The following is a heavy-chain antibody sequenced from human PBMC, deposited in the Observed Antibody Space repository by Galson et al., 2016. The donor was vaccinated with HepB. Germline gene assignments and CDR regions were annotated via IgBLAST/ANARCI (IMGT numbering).Heavy chain of an antibody. D-gene: IGHD3-16*01. J-gene: IGHJ4*02. CDR3: AHSRLVVDTTLVLAVDY. V-gene: IGHV2-5*02. Sequence: PALVKPTQTLTLTCTFSGFSLSTRGVGVGWIRQPPGKALEWLALIYWDDDKRYSPSLRSRLTITKDTSRNQVVLTMTNMDPVDTATNYCAHSRLVVDTTLVLAVDYWGQGTLLTVSS. CDR1: GFSLSTRGVG. CDR2: IYWDDDK.